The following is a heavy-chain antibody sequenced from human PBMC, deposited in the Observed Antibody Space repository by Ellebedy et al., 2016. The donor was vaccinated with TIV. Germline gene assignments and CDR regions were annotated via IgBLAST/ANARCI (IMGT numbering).Heavy chain of an antibody. CDR2: IRSKTHGEAT. CDR1: GFTFSDYA. CDR3: TLKGTGSNYTAN. J-gene: IGHJ4*02. V-gene: IGHV3-49*03. D-gene: IGHD1-26*01. Sequence: GGSLRLXXTASGFTFSDYAMIWFRQAPGQGLEWVGFIRSKTHGEATEFAASVKGRFTISRDDSKSIAYLQMNSLKTDDTAVYFCTLKGTGSNYTANWGQGTLVTVSS.